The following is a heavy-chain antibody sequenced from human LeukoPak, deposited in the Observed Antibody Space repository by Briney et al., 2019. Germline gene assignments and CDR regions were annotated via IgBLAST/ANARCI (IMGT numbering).Heavy chain of an antibody. CDR3: ARCERWYSSSLTWFDP. V-gene: IGHV4-59*02. CDR1: GGSVSSYY. J-gene: IGHJ5*02. CDR2: IYYSGST. D-gene: IGHD6-6*01. Sequence: SETLSLTCTVSGGSVSSYYWSWIRQPPGKGLEWIGYIYYSGSTNYNPSLKSRVTISVDTSKNQFSLKLSSVTAADTAVYYCARCERWYSSSLTWFDPWGQGTLVTVSS.